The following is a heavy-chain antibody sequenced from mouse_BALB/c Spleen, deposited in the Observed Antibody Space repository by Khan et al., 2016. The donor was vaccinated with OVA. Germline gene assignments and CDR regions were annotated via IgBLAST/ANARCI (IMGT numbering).Heavy chain of an antibody. CDR2: ISTNYGDA. J-gene: IGHJ3*01. Sequence: QVQLKQSGAELVRPGVSVKISCKASGYTFTDYAMHWVQQRHAKSLEWIGVISTNYGDADYNQTLQGKASMNVDRSSSPVYVVLVRLTYENSAIYFCVRGQKLAYWGQGTLVTCSA. V-gene: IGHV1S137*01. CDR1: GYTFTDYA. CDR3: VRGQKLAY.